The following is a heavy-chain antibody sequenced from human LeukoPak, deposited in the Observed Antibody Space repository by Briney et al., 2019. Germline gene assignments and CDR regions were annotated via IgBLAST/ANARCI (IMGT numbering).Heavy chain of an antibody. CDR1: GGSISSRTYY. Sequence: SETLSLTCSVSGGSISSRTYYWGWIRQPPGKGLEWIGSIYYSGSTYYNSSLKSRVTISVDTSKNQFSLKLSSVTAADTAVYYCARYCSSSSCNYFDNWGQGTLVTVSS. CDR3: ARYCSSSSCNYFDN. V-gene: IGHV4-39*01. D-gene: IGHD2-2*01. J-gene: IGHJ4*02. CDR2: IYYSGST.